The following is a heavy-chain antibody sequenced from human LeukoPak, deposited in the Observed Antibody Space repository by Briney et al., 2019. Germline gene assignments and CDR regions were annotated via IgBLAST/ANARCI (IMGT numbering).Heavy chain of an antibody. V-gene: IGHV4-39*01. J-gene: IGHJ6*04. D-gene: IGHD3-3*01. CDR3: ARQKITFWSGFLDV. Sequence: PSETLSLTCTVSGGSISSSSYYWGWIRQPPGKGLEWIGSVYYSGTTNYNPSLKSRVTISVDTSKNQFSLKLSSVTAADTAVYYCARQKITFWSGFLDVWGKGTTVTVSS. CDR2: VYYSGTT. CDR1: GGSISSSSYY.